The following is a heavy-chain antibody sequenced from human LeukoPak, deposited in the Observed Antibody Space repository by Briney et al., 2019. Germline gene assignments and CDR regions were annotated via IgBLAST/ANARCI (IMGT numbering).Heavy chain of an antibody. CDR1: GFTFSNYN. CDR2: ISSSSDYI. Sequence: GGSLRLSCAASGFTFSNYNMNWVRQAPGKGLEWVSPISSSSDYIYYADSVKGRFTISRDNAKNSLYLQMNSLRAEDTAVYYCARDPVNIVVVPAAEFDYWGQGTLVTVSS. D-gene: IGHD2-2*01. J-gene: IGHJ4*02. CDR3: ARDPVNIVVVPAAEFDY. V-gene: IGHV3-21*01.